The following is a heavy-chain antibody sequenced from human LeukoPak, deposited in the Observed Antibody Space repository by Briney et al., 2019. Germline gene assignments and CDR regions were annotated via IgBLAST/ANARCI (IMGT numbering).Heavy chain of an antibody. J-gene: IGHJ4*02. CDR2: IYSGGST. D-gene: IGHD3-10*01. V-gene: IGHV3-66*01. Sequence: GGSLRLSCAASGFTFSNVWMSWVRQAPGKGLEWVSVIYSGGSTYYADSVKGRFTISRDNSKNTLYLQMNSLRAEDTAVFYCARVGYGSGSYYNLYYFDYWGQGTLVTVSS. CDR3: ARVGYGSGSYYNLYYFDY. CDR1: GFTFSNVW.